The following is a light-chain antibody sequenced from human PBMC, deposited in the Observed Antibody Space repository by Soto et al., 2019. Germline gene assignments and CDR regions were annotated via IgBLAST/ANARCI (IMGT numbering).Light chain of an antibody. Sequence: QSALTQPASVSGSPGQSITISCTGTSSDVGSYNLVSWYQQHPGKAPKLMIYEVSKRPSGVSNRFSGSKSGNTASLTISGLQAEDEADYYCCSFAGSSTIFGTGTEVTVL. J-gene: IGLJ1*01. CDR3: CSFAGSSTI. V-gene: IGLV2-23*02. CDR2: EVS. CDR1: SSDVGSYNL.